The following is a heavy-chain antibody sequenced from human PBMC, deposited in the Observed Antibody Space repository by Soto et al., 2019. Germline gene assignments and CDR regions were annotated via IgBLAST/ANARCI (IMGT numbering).Heavy chain of an antibody. Sequence: PGESLQISCKGSGYSFTSYWISCVRQMPGKGLEWMGRIDPSDSYTNYSPSFQGHVTISADKSISTAYLQWSSLKASDTAMYYCATTATTVTSIDYWGKGTLVTVSS. D-gene: IGHD4-4*01. J-gene: IGHJ4*02. CDR2: IDPSDSYT. CDR1: GYSFTSYW. V-gene: IGHV5-10-1*01. CDR3: ATTATTVTSIDY.